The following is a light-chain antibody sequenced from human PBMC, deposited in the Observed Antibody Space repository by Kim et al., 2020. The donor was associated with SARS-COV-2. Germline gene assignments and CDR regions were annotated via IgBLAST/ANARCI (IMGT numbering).Light chain of an antibody. CDR2: DAS. V-gene: IGKV3-11*01. J-gene: IGKJ4*01. Sequence: LAAGERATLSCRASQSVGSSLGWYQFKPGQAPRLLIYDASTRATGIPARFSGSGSATDFTLTISSLEPEDFAVFYCQQSSSRPLTFGGGTKVDIK. CDR1: QSVGSS. CDR3: QQSSSRPLT.